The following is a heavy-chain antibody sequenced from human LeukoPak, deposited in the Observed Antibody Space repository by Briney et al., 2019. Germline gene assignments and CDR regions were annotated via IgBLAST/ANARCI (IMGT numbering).Heavy chain of an antibody. D-gene: IGHD2-21*01. J-gene: IGHJ3*02. Sequence: PGGSLRLSCAASGFTFSSYSMNWVRQAPGKGLEWVSSISSSSSYIYYADSAKGRFTISRDNAKNSLYLQMNSLRAEGTAVYYCARDRVAYCGGDCSGDAFDIWGQGTMVTVSS. CDR3: ARDRVAYCGGDCSGDAFDI. CDR1: GFTFSSYS. CDR2: ISSSSSYI. V-gene: IGHV3-21*01.